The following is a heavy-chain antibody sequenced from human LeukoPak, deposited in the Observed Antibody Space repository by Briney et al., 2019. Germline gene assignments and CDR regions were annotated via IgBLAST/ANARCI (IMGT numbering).Heavy chain of an antibody. CDR2: INAGNGDR. D-gene: IGHD3-9*01. V-gene: IGHV1-3*01. CDR1: GYTFTNYA. J-gene: IGHJ4*02. Sequence: ASVKVSCKASGYTFTNYAIHWVRQAPGQRLEWMGWINAGNGDRQYSQKFQGRVTITRDTSANTAYMQLSSLTSEDTAVCYCARVTGTYCDYWGQGTLVTVSS. CDR3: ARVTGTYCDY.